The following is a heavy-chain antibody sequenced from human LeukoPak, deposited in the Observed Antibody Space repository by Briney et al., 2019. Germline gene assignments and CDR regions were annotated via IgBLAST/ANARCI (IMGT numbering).Heavy chain of an antibody. J-gene: IGHJ4*02. CDR3: ARSPDILTGENFDY. CDR2: INPKSGGT. Sequence: ASVKVSCKASGYTFSGYYMHWVRQAPGQGLEWMGWINPKSGGTNEAQKFHARVTVTRATSIRTAYMAVSRLRSDDTAVYYCARSPDILTGENFDYWGQGTLVTVSS. CDR1: GYTFSGYY. V-gene: IGHV1-2*02. D-gene: IGHD3-9*01.